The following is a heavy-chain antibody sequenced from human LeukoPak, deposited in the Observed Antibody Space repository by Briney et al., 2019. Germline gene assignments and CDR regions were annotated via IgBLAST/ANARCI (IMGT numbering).Heavy chain of an antibody. CDR2: IYYSGST. CDR3: ARQTAKNVDTARFDY. V-gene: IGHV4-59*08. J-gene: IGHJ4*02. Sequence: MASETLSPTWTIVGGSIHNFYWRWNRPPPRKGIGWNGYIYYSGSTNYNPSLNSRVNISLDTSKNQFSLRLSSVTAADTAVYYCARQTAKNVDTARFDYWGQGTLVTVSS. CDR1: GGSIHNFY. D-gene: IGHD5-18*01.